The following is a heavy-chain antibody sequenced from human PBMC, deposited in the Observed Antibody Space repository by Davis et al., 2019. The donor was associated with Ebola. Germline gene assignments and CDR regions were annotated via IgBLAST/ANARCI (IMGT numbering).Heavy chain of an antibody. CDR3: AKDPPLHPARWLLIKNPYYFDY. CDR1: GFTFSSYG. J-gene: IGHJ4*02. Sequence: GESLKISCAASGFTFSSYGMHWVRQAPGKGLEWVAVISYDGSNKYYADSVKGRFTISRDNSKNTLYLQMNSLRAEDTAVYYCAKDPPLHPARWLLIKNPYYFDYWGQGTLVTVSS. CDR2: ISYDGSNK. D-gene: IGHD5-24*01. V-gene: IGHV3-30*18.